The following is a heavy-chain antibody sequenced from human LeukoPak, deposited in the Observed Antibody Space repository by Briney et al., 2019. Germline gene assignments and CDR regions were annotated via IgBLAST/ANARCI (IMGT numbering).Heavy chain of an antibody. CDR1: GYTFTNYP. CDR2: MNPNSGNT. D-gene: IGHD6-19*01. Sequence: ASVKVSCKASGYTFTNYPMNWVRQATGQGLEWMGWMNPNSGNTGYAQKFQGRVTMTRNTSISTAYMELSSLRSEDTAVYYCAGGYSSGWYYPAPYGDYGMDVWGQGTTVTVSS. CDR3: AGGYSSGWYYPAPYGDYGMDV. V-gene: IGHV1-8*02. J-gene: IGHJ6*02.